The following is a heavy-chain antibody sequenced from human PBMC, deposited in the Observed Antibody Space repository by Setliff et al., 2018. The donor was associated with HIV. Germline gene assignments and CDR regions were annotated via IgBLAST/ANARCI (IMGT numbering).Heavy chain of an antibody. CDR3: VRDGTQCSRTTCINWVDP. J-gene: IGHJ5*02. CDR2: VYYSGNT. CDR1: GASSIYF. V-gene: IGHV4-39*07. Sequence: PSETLSLTCTVSGASSIYFWGWIRQPPGKGLEWIGSVYYSGNTYYNPSLKSRVIISVDTSRNQFSLKLSSVTAADTAMYYCVRDGTQCSRTTCINWVDPWGQGTLVTVSS. D-gene: IGHD2-2*01.